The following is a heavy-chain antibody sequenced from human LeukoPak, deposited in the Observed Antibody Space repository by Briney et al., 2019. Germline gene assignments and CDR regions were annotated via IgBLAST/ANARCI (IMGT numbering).Heavy chain of an antibody. J-gene: IGHJ5*02. CDR2: IYYSGST. CDR3: ARAVNYDFWSGYPNWFDP. CDR1: GGSISSYY. Sequence: SETLSLPCTFSGGSISSYYWSWIRQPPGEGLEWIGYIYYSGSTNYNPSLKSRVTISVDTSKNQFSLKLSSVTAADTAVYYCARAVNYDFWSGYPNWFDPWGQGTLVTVSS. V-gene: IGHV4-59*01. D-gene: IGHD3-3*01.